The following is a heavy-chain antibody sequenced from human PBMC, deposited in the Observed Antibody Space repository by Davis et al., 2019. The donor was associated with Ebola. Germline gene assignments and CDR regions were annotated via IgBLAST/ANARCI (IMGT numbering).Heavy chain of an antibody. CDR3: ARTGPDSYGGYADY. V-gene: IGHV7-4-1*02. J-gene: IGHJ4*02. CDR1: GYTFTTYA. Sequence: AASVKVSCKASGYTFTTYAVNWVRQAPGQGLEFMGWINTNTGDPTYAQGFPGRVVFSLDTSVNTAYLQISSLKAEDTAIYYCARTGPDSYGGYADYWGQGALVTVSS. CDR2: INTNTGDP. D-gene: IGHD4-23*01.